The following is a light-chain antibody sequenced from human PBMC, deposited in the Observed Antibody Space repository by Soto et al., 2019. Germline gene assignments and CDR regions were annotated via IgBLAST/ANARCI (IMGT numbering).Light chain of an antibody. V-gene: IGKV1-5*01. J-gene: IGKJ1*01. CDR2: DAS. CDR1: QSISSW. CDR3: QQYNSYLT. Sequence: DIQMTQSPSTLSASVGDRVTITCRASQSISSWLAWYQQKPGKAPKLLIYDASSLESGVPSRFSGSGSGTEFTLTISSLQPDDFATYYCQQYNSYLTFSQGTKVDIK.